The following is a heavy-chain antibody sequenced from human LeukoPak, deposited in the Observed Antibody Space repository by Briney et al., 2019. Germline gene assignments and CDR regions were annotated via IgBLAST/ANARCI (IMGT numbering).Heavy chain of an antibody. CDR3: AELGITMIGGV. CDR2: INWNGGST. Sequence: GGTLRLSCAASGFTFDDYGMSWVRQAPGKGLEWVSGINWNGGSTGYADSVKGRFTTSRDNAKNSLYLQMNSLRAEDTAVYYCAELGITMIGGVWGKGTTVTISS. CDR1: GFTFDDYG. D-gene: IGHD3-10*02. V-gene: IGHV3-20*04. J-gene: IGHJ6*04.